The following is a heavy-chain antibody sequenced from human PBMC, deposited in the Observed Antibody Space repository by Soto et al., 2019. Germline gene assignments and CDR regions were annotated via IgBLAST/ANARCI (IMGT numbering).Heavy chain of an antibody. Sequence: ECSQRLSCEAGVSILSTYGMHWVRQAPGKGLEWVAVIWYDGSNKYYGDSVKGRFTISRDNSKNTLYLQMNSLRVDDTAVYYCARAVGPFDYWGQGT. V-gene: IGHV3-33*01. CDR1: VSILSTYG. D-gene: IGHD1-26*01. CDR3: ARAVGPFDY. CDR2: IWYDGSNK. J-gene: IGHJ4*02.